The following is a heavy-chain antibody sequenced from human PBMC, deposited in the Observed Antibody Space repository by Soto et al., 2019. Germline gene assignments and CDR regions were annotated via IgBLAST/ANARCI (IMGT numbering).Heavy chain of an antibody. D-gene: IGHD3-22*01. CDR3: ARGVNDYDSSGFYPRDY. CDR2: GYHSDRT. V-gene: IGHV4-38-2*01. CDR1: VYSITTGYY. Sequence: SETLSLTCAVSVYSITTGYYWGWVRLPTGKGLEWIGSGYHSDRTSYKPSLESRVTISVDTSKNQFSLRLSSVTAADTAVYYCARGVNDYDSSGFYPRDYWGQGILVTVSS. J-gene: IGHJ4*02.